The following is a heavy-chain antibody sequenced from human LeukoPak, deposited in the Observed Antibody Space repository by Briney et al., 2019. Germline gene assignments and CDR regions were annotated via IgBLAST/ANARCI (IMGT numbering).Heavy chain of an antibody. CDR2: ITTSGGST. CDR1: GYTFTSYY. J-gene: IGHJ5*02. D-gene: IGHD3-22*01. CDR3: ARDRGYYYDSSGYRGYNWFDP. Sequence: ASVKVSCKASGYTFTSYYMHWVRQAPGQGLEWMGIITTSGGSTSYAQKFQGRVTMTRDMSTSTVYMELSSLRSEDTAVYYCARDRGYYYDSSGYRGYNWFDPWGQGALVTVSS. V-gene: IGHV1-46*01.